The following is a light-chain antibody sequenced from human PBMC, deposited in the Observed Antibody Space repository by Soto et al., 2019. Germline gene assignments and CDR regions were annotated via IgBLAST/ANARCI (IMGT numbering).Light chain of an antibody. CDR3: QQVKTYPLT. J-gene: IGKJ4*01. CDR2: AAS. V-gene: IGKV1-9*01. CDR1: QDISSH. Sequence: DIQLTQSPSFLSASVGDRVTITCRASQDISSHLAWYQQKPGKAPKLLIYAASTLQSGVPSWFGGNGSGTEFTLTITSLQPEDFATYYCQQVKTYPLTFGGGTKVAIK.